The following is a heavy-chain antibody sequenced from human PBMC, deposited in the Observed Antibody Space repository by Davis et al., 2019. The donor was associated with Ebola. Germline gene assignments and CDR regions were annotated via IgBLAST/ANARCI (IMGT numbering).Heavy chain of an antibody. Sequence: PGGSLRLSCAASGFTLSDYSMNWVRQAPGEGLEWVSRISGGSDNKDYADSVKGRFTISRDNSRNTLYLQMNSLRAEDTAVYYCARGRSYGDYVGAFDMWGQGTTVAVSS. CDR1: GFTLSDYS. CDR2: ISGGSDNK. V-gene: IGHV3-21*04. D-gene: IGHD4-17*01. CDR3: ARGRSYGDYVGAFDM. J-gene: IGHJ3*02.